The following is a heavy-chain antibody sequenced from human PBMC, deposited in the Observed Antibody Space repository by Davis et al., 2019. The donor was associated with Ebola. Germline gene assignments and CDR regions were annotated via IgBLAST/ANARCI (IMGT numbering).Heavy chain of an antibody. CDR2: IVGSGKT. J-gene: IGHJ3*02. Sequence: GESLKISCVASGFTFSNFAFVWVRQTPGRGLEWVSTIVGSGKTYYADSVKGRFTISRDSSRNTVYLEMSSLRAEDTAVYYCARAEDDYGEYPDALDIWGQGTLVTVSS. CDR3: ARAEDDYGEYPDALDI. CDR1: GFTFSNFA. D-gene: IGHD4-17*01. V-gene: IGHV3-23*01.